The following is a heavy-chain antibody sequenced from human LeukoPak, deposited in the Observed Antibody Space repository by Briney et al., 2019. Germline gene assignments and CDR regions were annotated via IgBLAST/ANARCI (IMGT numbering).Heavy chain of an antibody. Sequence: GGSLRLSCAASGFTFSSYSMNWVRQAPGKGLEWVSSISSSSSYIYYADSVKGRFTISRDNAKNSLYLQMNSLRAEDTAVYYCARLSSSWYRRTPACWGQGTLVTVSS. V-gene: IGHV3-21*01. J-gene: IGHJ4*02. D-gene: IGHD6-13*01. CDR1: GFTFSSYS. CDR2: ISSSSSYI. CDR3: ARLSSSWYRRTPAC.